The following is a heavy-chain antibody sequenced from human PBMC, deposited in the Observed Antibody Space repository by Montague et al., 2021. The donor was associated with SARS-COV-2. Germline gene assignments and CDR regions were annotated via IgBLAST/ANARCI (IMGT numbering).Heavy chain of an antibody. Sequence: SLRLSCAASGFTFSNYAMSWVRQAPGKGLEWVSAISGGGDKKYSTYAMXGLSIISSDNSKNTVYLQMHSLRAEDTAVYYCAKELRRVVVVGALAQTYFDHWGQGTLVTVSS. V-gene: IGHV3-23*01. D-gene: IGHD2-15*01. CDR1: GFTFSNYA. CDR3: AKELRRVVVVGALAQTYFDH. CDR2: ISGGGDKK. J-gene: IGHJ4*02.